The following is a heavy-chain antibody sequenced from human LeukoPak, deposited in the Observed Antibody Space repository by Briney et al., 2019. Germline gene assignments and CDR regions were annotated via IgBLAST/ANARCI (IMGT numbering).Heavy chain of an antibody. CDR1: GGSISSYY. J-gene: IGHJ4*02. CDR3: ARGRNTYYYDSSGYCDFDY. CDR2: IYYSGST. D-gene: IGHD3-22*01. V-gene: IGHV4-59*01. Sequence: SETLSPTCTVSGGSISSYYWSWIRQPPGKGLEWIGYIYYSGSTNYNPSLKSRVTISVDTSKKQFSLKLSSVTAADTAVYYCARGRNTYYYDSSGYCDFDYWGQGTLVTVSS.